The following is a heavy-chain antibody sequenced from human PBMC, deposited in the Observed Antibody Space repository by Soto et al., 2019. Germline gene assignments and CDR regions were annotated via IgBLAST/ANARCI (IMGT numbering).Heavy chain of an antibody. Sequence: AGSMRLSCAASGFTFSSYAMSWVPQAPGKGPEWVSGISGSGDRTYYPNSVKGRFTISRDNSKNTLFLRMTSLRAEDTAVSCCATGPCQWLAWYYLDYWGQGALVNVCS. CDR2: ISGSGDRT. CDR3: ATGPCQWLAWYYLDY. CDR1: GFTFSSYA. J-gene: IGHJ4*02. V-gene: IGHV3-23*01. D-gene: IGHD6-19*01.